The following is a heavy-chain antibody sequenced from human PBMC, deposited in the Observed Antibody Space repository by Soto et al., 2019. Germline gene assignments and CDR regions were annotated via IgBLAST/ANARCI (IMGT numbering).Heavy chain of an antibody. V-gene: IGHV1-2*02. Sequence: ASVKVSCKASGFSFTGYYIHWLRQAPGQGLEWMGWINAHSGGTEYAQKFQGRVTLTRDTSIATAYLTLTSLTSDDTALYYCAKDLTRQLSYWLDPWGQVTQVPVRS. J-gene: IGHJ5*02. CDR3: AKDLTRQLSYWLDP. CDR2: INAHSGGT. CDR1: GFSFTGYY. D-gene: IGHD6-6*01.